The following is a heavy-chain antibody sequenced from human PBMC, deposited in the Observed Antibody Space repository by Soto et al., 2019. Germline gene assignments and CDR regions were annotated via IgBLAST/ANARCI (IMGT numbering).Heavy chain of an antibody. V-gene: IGHV1-69*02. D-gene: IGHD2-15*01. CDR1: GGTLSIYT. J-gene: IGHJ4*02. Sequence: SVKVSCTASGGTLSIYTISWVRQAPGQGLEWMGRIIPILNMANYAQKFQGRVTITADKSTSTAYMELSSLRSEDTAVYYCARGYCSGGSCFYPFDYWGQGTLVTVSS. CDR3: ARGYCSGGSCFYPFDY. CDR2: IIPILNMA.